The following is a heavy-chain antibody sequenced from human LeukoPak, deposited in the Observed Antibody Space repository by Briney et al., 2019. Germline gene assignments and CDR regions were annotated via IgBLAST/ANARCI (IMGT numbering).Heavy chain of an antibody. CDR3: ARGEMATMEVDY. V-gene: IGHV3-74*01. Sequence: GGSLRLSCAASGFTFSGYWMHWARQAPGKGLVWVACIKGDGSDTGYADSVKGRFTISRDNAKNMLYLQMNSLRVEDTAVYYCARGEMATMEVDYWGQGTLVTVSS. CDR1: GFTFSGYW. J-gene: IGHJ4*02. CDR2: IKGDGSDT. D-gene: IGHD5-24*01.